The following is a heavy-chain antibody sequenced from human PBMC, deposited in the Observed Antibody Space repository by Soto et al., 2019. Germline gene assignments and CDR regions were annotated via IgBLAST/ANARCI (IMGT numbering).Heavy chain of an antibody. J-gene: IGHJ6*01. Sequence: ALRLSCAASGFTFSSYGRHWVRQAPGKGLEGVAVIWYDGSNKYYADSVKGRFTISRDNSKNTLYLQMNSLRAEDTAVHYSASDGVYVKGSRASFPIFYSTMDARGQGNTLPLS. D-gene: IGHD2-15*01. CDR3: ASDGVYVKGSRASFPIFYSTMDA. CDR2: IWYDGSNK. V-gene: IGHV3-33*01. CDR1: GFTFSSYG.